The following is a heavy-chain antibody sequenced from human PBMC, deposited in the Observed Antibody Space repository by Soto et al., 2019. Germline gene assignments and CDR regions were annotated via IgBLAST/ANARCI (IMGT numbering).Heavy chain of an antibody. V-gene: IGHV1-8*01. J-gene: IGHJ4*02. CDR1: GYTFTNSD. D-gene: IGHD2-15*01. Sequence: QVQLVQSGAEVKKPGASVKVSCKASGYTFTNSDINWVRQAPGQGLEWMGWMNPDSGHAAYAQKFQGRVTLTTSTSTTTVYMEMRSRGSEDTAVYYCARRPNRSGGICYYGLDNWGQGALVTVSS. CDR3: ARRPNRSGGICYYGLDN. CDR2: MNPDSGHA.